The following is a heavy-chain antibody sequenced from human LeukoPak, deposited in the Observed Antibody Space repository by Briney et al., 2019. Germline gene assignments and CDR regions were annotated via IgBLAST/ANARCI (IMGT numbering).Heavy chain of an antibody. J-gene: IGHJ4*02. CDR1: GFTFSSYW. CDR2: IKQDGSEK. V-gene: IGHV3-7*03. D-gene: IGHD3-16*02. CDR3: AKGAAGYYDYVWGSYRYSLSEYFDY. Sequence: GGSLRLSCAASGFTFSSYWMSWVRQAPGKGLEWVANIKQDGSEKYYVDSVKGRFTISRDTAKNSLYLQMNSLRAEDTAVYYCAKGAAGYYDYVWGSYRYSLSEYFDYWGQGTLVTVSS.